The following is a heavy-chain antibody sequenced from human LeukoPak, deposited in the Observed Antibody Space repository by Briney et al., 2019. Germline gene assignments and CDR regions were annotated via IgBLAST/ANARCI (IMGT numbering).Heavy chain of an antibody. Sequence: GESLKISCKTSGYSFTSYWIGWVRQMPGKGLEWMAIIYPGDSDTTYSPSLQGHVTISADKSISTAYLQWSSLKASDTAMYYCARSSDSSGYYDYFDYWGQGTLVTVSS. D-gene: IGHD3-22*01. CDR2: IYPGDSDT. V-gene: IGHV5-51*01. J-gene: IGHJ4*02. CDR1: GYSFTSYW. CDR3: ARSSDSSGYYDYFDY.